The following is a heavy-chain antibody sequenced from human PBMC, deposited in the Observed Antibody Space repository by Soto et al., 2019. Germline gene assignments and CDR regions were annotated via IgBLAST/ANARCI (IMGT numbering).Heavy chain of an antibody. CDR3: ARGGARPLSSGHPPWLWFKACDY. D-gene: IGHD5-18*01. Sequence: PSETLSLTCAVYGGSFSGYYWSWIRQPPGKGLEWIGEINHSGSTNYNPSLKSRVTISVDTSKNQFSLKLSSVTAADTAVYYCARGGARPLSSGHPPWLWFKACDYWGQGTLVTVS. CDR2: INHSGST. J-gene: IGHJ4*02. CDR1: GGSFSGYY. V-gene: IGHV4-34*01.